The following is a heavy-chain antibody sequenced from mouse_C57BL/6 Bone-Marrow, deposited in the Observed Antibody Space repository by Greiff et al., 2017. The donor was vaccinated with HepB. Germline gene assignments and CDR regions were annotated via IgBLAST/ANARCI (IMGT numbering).Heavy chain of an antibody. Sequence: EVHLVESGGGLVKPGGSLKLSCAASGFTFSDYGMHWVRQAPEKGLEWVAYISSGSSTIYYADTVKGRFTISRDNAKNTLFLQITSLRYEDTAMYYCAGHSITTVVPYYYAMDYWGQGTSVTVSS. CDR2: ISSGSSTI. J-gene: IGHJ4*01. CDR3: AGHSITTVVPYYYAMDY. D-gene: IGHD1-1*01. CDR1: GFTFSDYG. V-gene: IGHV5-17*01.